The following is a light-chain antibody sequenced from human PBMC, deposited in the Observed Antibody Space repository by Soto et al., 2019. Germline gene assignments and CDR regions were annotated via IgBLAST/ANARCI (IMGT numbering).Light chain of an antibody. CDR2: DTS. J-gene: IGKJ5*01. V-gene: IGKV3-11*01. CDR3: QQRQYWPPIT. Sequence: VLKQSPATLSLSPGERATLSGRASQSVSSYLAWYQQKPGQAPRLLIYDTSNRATGVPARFSGSGSGTDFTLTISSLEPEDCAIYYCQQRQYWPPITFGQGTRLEIK. CDR1: QSVSSY.